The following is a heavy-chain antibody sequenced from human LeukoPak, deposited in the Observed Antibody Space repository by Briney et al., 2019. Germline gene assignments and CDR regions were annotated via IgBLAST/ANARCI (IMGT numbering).Heavy chain of an antibody. CDR3: ARVKFPDPHYYDSSGYYFHVTGWFDP. CDR1: GDSVSSNSAA. Sequence: SQTLSLTCAISGDSVSSNSAAWNWIRQSPSRGLEWLGRTYYRSKWYNDYAVSVKSRITINPDTSKNQFSLQLNSVTPEDTAVYYCARVKFPDPHYYDSSGYYFHVTGWFDPWGQGTLVTVSS. D-gene: IGHD3-22*01. V-gene: IGHV6-1*01. J-gene: IGHJ5*02. CDR2: TYYRSKWYN.